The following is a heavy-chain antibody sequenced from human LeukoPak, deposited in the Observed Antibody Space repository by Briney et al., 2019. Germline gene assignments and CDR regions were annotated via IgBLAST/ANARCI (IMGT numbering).Heavy chain of an antibody. J-gene: IGHJ4*02. CDR1: GGSISSYY. CDR2: IYYSGST. D-gene: IGHD6-19*01. V-gene: IGHV4-59*01. CDR3: ARGGGVAGTPYNPYDY. Sequence: SETLSLTCTVSGGSISSYYWSWIRQPPGKGLEWIGYIYYSGSTNYNPSLKSRVTISVDTSKNQFSLKLSSVTAADTAVYYCARGGGVAGTPYNPYDYWGQGTLVTVSS.